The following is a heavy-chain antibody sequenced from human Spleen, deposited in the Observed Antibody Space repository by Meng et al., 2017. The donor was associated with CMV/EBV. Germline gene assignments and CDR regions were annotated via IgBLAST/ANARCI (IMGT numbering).Heavy chain of an antibody. CDR1: GYSFPGYY. V-gene: IGHV1-2*02. D-gene: IGHD2-2*01. J-gene: IGHJ4*02. CDR2: ISPNTGGT. CDR3: ARGYCSSNSCLDYFDY. Sequence: ASVKVSCKASGYSFPGYYIHWVRQAPGQGLDWMGRISPNTGGTNSAQKLQGRVTMTRDTSISTAYRELTGLRSDDTAIYYCARGYCSSNSCLDYFDYWGQGALVTVSS.